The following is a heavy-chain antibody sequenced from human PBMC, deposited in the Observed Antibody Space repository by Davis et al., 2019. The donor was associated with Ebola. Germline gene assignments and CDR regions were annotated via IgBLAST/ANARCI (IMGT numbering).Heavy chain of an antibody. J-gene: IGHJ5*02. D-gene: IGHD3-10*01. V-gene: IGHV3-23*01. CDR1: GFTFSSYA. CDR2: ISGSGGST. Sequence: GESLKISCAASGFTFSSYAMSWVRQAPGKGLEWVSAISGSGGSTYYADSVKGRFTISRDNSKNTLYLQMNSLRAEDTAVYYCAKGSITTHYNWFDPWGQGTLVTVSS. CDR3: AKGSITTHYNWFDP.